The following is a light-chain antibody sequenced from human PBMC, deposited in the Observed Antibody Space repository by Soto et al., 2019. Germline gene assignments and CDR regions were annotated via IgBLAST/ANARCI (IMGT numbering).Light chain of an antibody. V-gene: IGLV2-11*01. CDR1: SSDVGGYNY. Sequence: QSVLTQPRSVSGSPGQSVTISCTGTSSDVGGYNYVSWYQQHPGKAPKLMIYDVSKRPSGVPDRFSGSKSGNTASLTISGLQAEDEADYYCCSYAGSHTYVFGTGTNVTVL. J-gene: IGLJ1*01. CDR3: CSYAGSHTYV. CDR2: DVS.